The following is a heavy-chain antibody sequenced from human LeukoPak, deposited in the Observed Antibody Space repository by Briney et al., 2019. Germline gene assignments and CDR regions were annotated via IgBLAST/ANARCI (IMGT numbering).Heavy chain of an antibody. CDR1: GYSISSGYY. V-gene: IGHV4-38-2*02. Sequence: AETLSLTCTVSGYSISSGYYWGWIRQPPGKGLELIGSKYHSGRTYYNLSVKGRVTISVDTAKNTFSLQLTSVTAADTAVYYWGREWGRGCGGGSCYPGFFQQWGHGTLVTVS. D-gene: IGHD2-15*01. CDR3: GREWGRGCGGGSCYPGFFQQ. J-gene: IGHJ1*01. CDR2: KYHSGRT.